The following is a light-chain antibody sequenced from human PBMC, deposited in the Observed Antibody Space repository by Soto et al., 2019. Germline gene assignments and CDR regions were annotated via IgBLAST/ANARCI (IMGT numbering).Light chain of an antibody. V-gene: IGKV3D-20*01. CDR1: QSVSSSY. Sequence: EIVLTQSPATLSLSPGGRANLSCGGSQSVSSSYLAWYLQEPGLAPRLLNYDASSRATGIPDRFSGSGSGTDFTLTISRLEPEDFAVYYCQQYGSSPYTFGQGTKLEIK. J-gene: IGKJ2*01. CDR2: DAS. CDR3: QQYGSSPYT.